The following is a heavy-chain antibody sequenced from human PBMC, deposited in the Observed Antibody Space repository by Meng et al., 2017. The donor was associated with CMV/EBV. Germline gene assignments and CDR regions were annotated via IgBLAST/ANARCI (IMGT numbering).Heavy chain of an antibody. CDR2: IYSGGST. CDR1: GFTVSSNY. J-gene: IGHJ6*02. Sequence: GESLKISCAASGFTVSSNYMSWVRQAPGKGLEWVSVIYSGGSTYYADSVKGRFTISRDNSKNTLYLQMNSLRAEDTAVYYCARDTPNQADYYGPGGMDVWGQGTTVTVSS. V-gene: IGHV3-53*01. D-gene: IGHD3-10*01. CDR3: ARDTPNQADYYGPGGMDV.